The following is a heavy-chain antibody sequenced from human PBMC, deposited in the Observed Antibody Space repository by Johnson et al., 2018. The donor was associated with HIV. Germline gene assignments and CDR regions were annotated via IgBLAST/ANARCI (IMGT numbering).Heavy chain of an antibody. CDR3: ARDASLRFLEWFDAFDI. J-gene: IGHJ3*02. V-gene: IGHV3-30*02. Sequence: QVQLVESGGGVVQPGGSLRLSCAASGFTFSSYGMHWVRQAPGKGLEWVAFIRYDGSNKYYADSVKGRFTISMDNAKNSLYLQMNSLRAEDTAVYYCARDASLRFLEWFDAFDIWGQGTMVTVSS. CDR2: IRYDGSNK. CDR1: GFTFSSYG. D-gene: IGHD3-3*01.